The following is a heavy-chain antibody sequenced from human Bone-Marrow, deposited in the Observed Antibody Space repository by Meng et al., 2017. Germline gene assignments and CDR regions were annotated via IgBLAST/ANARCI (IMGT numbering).Heavy chain of an antibody. CDR3: ARHYFRYLEWLLGFDY. Sequence: VSVKVSCKASGYTFTSYGISWVRQAPGQGLEWMGWISAYNGNTNYAQKLQGRVTMTTDTSTRTAYMELRSLRSDDTAVYYCARHYFRYLEWLLGFDYWGQGTLVTVSS. V-gene: IGHV1-18*01. J-gene: IGHJ4*02. CDR1: GYTFTSYG. D-gene: IGHD3-3*01. CDR2: ISAYNGNT.